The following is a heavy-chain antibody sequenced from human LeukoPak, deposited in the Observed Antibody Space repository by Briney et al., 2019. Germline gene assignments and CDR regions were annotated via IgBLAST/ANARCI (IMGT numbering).Heavy chain of an antibody. V-gene: IGHV4-38-2*02. CDR2: IYHSGST. CDR1: GYSISSGYY. CDR3: ARARGYSYGLTSNPADY. J-gene: IGHJ4*02. D-gene: IGHD5-18*01. Sequence: PSETLSLTCTVSGYSISSGYYWGWIRQPPGKGLEWIGSIYHSGSTYYNPSLKNRVTISVDTSKNQFSLRLSSVTAADTAVYYCARARGYSYGLTSNPADYWGQGTLVTVSS.